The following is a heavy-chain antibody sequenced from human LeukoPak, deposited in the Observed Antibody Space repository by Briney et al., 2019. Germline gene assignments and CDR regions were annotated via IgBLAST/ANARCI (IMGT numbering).Heavy chain of an antibody. CDR2: ISYDGSNK. CDR1: GFTFSSYG. Sequence: GRSLRLSCAASGFTFSSYGMHWVRQAPGKGLEWVAVISYDGSNKYYADSMKGRFTISRDNSKNTLYLQMNSLRAEDTAVYYCAKDLYYYDSSGKTPVDYWGQGTLVTVSS. J-gene: IGHJ4*02. D-gene: IGHD3-22*01. V-gene: IGHV3-30*18. CDR3: AKDLYYYDSSGKTPVDY.